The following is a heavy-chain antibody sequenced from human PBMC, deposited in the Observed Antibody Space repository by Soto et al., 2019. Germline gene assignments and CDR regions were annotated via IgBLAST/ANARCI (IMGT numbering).Heavy chain of an antibody. Sequence: PGGLLRLSCAASGFNFSSYSMNWVRQAPGKGLEWVSSISSSSSYIYYADSVKGRFTISRDNAKNSLYLQMNSLRAEDTAVYYCAGDTETGTILFDAFDIWGQGTMVTVSS. CDR3: AGDTETGTILFDAFDI. CDR1: GFNFSSYS. D-gene: IGHD1-7*01. V-gene: IGHV3-21*01. J-gene: IGHJ3*02. CDR2: ISSSSSYI.